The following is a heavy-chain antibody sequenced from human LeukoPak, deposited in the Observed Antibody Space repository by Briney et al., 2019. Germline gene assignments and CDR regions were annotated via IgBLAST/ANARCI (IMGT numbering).Heavy chain of an antibody. Sequence: SETLSLTCTVSGGSISSSSYYWGWIRQPPGKGLEWIGNIYYSGRTYYNPSLKSRVTISVDTPKNQFFLKLSSVTAADTAVYYCARGVTMIVVVIHDWYFDLWGRGTLVTVSS. V-gene: IGHV4-39*01. CDR2: IYYSGRT. D-gene: IGHD3-22*01. J-gene: IGHJ2*01. CDR3: ARGVTMIVVVIHDWYFDL. CDR1: GGSISSSSYY.